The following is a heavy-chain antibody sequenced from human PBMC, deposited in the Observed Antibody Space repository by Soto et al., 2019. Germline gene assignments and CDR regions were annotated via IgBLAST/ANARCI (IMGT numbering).Heavy chain of an antibody. J-gene: IGHJ3*02. D-gene: IGHD6-19*01. V-gene: IGHV4-34*01. Sequence: QVQLQQWGAGLLKPSETLSLTCAVYGGSFSGYYWSWIRQPPGKGLEWIGEINHSGSTNYNPSLKSRVTISVDTSKNQFSLKLSSVTAADTAVYYCARETPTGIAVAGTRRRDAFDIWGQGTMVTVSS. CDR2: INHSGST. CDR3: ARETPTGIAVAGTRRRDAFDI. CDR1: GGSFSGYY.